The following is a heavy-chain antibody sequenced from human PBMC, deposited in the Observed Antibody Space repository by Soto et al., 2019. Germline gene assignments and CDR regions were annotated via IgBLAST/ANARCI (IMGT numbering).Heavy chain of an antibody. CDR1: GYTFTSYG. CDR3: ATADYDFWSGYLPAV. D-gene: IGHD3-3*01. V-gene: IGHV1-18*01. Sequence: ASVKVPCKASGYTFTSYGISWVRQAPGQGLEWMGWISAYNGNTNYAQKLQGRVTMTTDTSTSTAYMELRSLRSDDTAVYYCATADYDFWSGYLPAVWGQGTTVTVSS. CDR2: ISAYNGNT. J-gene: IGHJ6*02.